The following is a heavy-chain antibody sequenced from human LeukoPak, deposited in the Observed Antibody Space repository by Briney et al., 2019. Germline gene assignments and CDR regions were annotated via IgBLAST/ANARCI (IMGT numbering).Heavy chain of an antibody. CDR3: ARDRTSGSSSGH. J-gene: IGHJ4*02. Sequence: GGSLRLSCAASGFTFSSYKMNWVRQAPGKGLEWVSYISSSGSTIYYADSVKGRFTISRDNAKNSLYLQMNSLRAEDTAVYYCARDRTSGSSSGHWGQGTLVTVSS. CDR2: ISSSGSTI. CDR1: GFTFSSYK. V-gene: IGHV3-48*03. D-gene: IGHD6-13*01.